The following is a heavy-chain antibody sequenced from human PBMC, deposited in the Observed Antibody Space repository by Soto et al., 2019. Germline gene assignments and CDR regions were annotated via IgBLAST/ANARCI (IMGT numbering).Heavy chain of an antibody. CDR2: ISYDGSNK. CDR1: GFTFSSYG. D-gene: IGHD6-13*01. Sequence: QVQLVESGGGVVQPGRSLRLSCAASGFTFSSYGMHWVRQAPGKGLEWVAVISYDGSNKYYADSVKGRFTISRDNSKNTLYLQMNSLRAEGTAVYYCVKQQLGLMFGDYWGQGTLVTVSS. J-gene: IGHJ4*02. V-gene: IGHV3-30*03. CDR3: VKQQLGLMFGDY.